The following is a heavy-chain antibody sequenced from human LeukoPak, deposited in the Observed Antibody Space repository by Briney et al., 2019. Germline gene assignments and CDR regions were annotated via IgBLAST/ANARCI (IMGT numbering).Heavy chain of an antibody. CDR2: ISGSGGST. D-gene: IGHD6-19*01. Sequence: PGGSLRLSCAASGSTFSSYAMSWVHQAPGKGLEWVSAISGSGGSTYYADSVKGRFTISRDNSKNTLYLQMNSLRAEDTAVYYCAKYSRGSGWYGDTFDYWGQGTLVTVSS. CDR1: GSTFSSYA. J-gene: IGHJ4*02. CDR3: AKYSRGSGWYGDTFDY. V-gene: IGHV3-23*01.